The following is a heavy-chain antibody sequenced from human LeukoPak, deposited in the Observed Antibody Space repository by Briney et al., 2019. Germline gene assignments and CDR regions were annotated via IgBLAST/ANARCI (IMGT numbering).Heavy chain of an antibody. V-gene: IGHV3-23*01. CDR1: GFTFSSYA. CDR2: ISGSGVST. J-gene: IGHJ3*02. Sequence: GGSLRLSCAASGFTFSSYAMSWVRQAPGKGLEWVSAISGSGVSTYYADSVKGRFTISRDNSKNTVYLQMNSLRAEDTAVYYCAECVAAAGGEDAFDIWGQGTMVTVSS. D-gene: IGHD6-25*01. CDR3: AECVAAAGGEDAFDI.